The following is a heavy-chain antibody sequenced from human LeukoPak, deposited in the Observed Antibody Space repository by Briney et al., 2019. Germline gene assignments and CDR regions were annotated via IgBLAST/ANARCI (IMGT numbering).Heavy chain of an antibody. Sequence: GGSVRLSCAASGFTFSSYWMHWVRQAPGKGLVWVSRINSDGSSTSYADSVRGRFSISRDNAKNTLYLQMNSLRAEDTAVYYCARGLSGFASSLGYWGQGALVTVSA. CDR3: ARGLSGFASSLGY. J-gene: IGHJ4*02. V-gene: IGHV3-74*01. CDR1: GFTFSSYW. D-gene: IGHD2-2*01. CDR2: INSDGSST.